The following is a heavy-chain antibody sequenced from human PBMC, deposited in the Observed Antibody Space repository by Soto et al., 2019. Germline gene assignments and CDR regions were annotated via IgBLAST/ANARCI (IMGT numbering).Heavy chain of an antibody. CDR3: ARNSGYDWYNWFEP. D-gene: IGHD5-12*01. CDR2: INAYNGNT. CDR1: GYTFTSYG. Sequence: ASVKVSCKASGYTFTSYGLSCVRQAPGQGLEWMGWINAYNGNTNYAQKLQGRVNMTTDTSTSTAYMELRSLRSDDTAVYYCARNSGYDWYNWFEPWGQGTLVTVSS. V-gene: IGHV1-18*01. J-gene: IGHJ5*02.